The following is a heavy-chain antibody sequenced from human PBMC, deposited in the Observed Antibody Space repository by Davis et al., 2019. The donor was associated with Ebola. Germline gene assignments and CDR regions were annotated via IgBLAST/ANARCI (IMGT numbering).Heavy chain of an antibody. Sequence: SVKVSCKASGGTFSSYAISWVRQAPGQGLEWMGRIIPILGIANYAQKFQGRVTITADESTSTAYMELSSLRSEDTAVYYCARDNIAAAGTENYYGMDVWGQGTTVTVSS. D-gene: IGHD6-13*01. CDR3: ARDNIAAAGTENYYGMDV. V-gene: IGHV1-69*04. CDR1: GGTFSSYA. J-gene: IGHJ6*02. CDR2: IIPILGIA.